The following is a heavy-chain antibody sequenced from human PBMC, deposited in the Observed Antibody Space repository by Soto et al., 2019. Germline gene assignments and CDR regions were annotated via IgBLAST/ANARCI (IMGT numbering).Heavy chain of an antibody. CDR2: ISGSGDTT. V-gene: IGHV3-23*01. D-gene: IGHD3-3*01. Sequence: GGSLRLSCAVSGFTFSSYTMSWVRQAPGKGLEWVSVISGSGDTTYYSDSVKGRFTISRDSSKNTLYLQMNSLRVEDTAMYYCAKGPYHDFWRGYYDYWGQGTLVTVSS. J-gene: IGHJ4*02. CDR3: AKGPYHDFWRGYYDY. CDR1: GFTFSSYT.